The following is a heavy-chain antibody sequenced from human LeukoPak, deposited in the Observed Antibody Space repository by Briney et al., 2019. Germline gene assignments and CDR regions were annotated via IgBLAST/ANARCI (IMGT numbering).Heavy chain of an antibody. D-gene: IGHD2-15*01. Sequence: GGSLRLSCAASGFTFSTYGMHWVRHAPGKGLEWVAFIRYDGSHKYYADSVKGRFTISRDNSKNTLYLQMNSPRAEDTAVYYCAKAGWECSGGSCYCAYWGQGTLVTVSS. V-gene: IGHV3-30*02. CDR2: IRYDGSHK. CDR1: GFTFSTYG. CDR3: AKAGWECSGGSCYCAY. J-gene: IGHJ4*02.